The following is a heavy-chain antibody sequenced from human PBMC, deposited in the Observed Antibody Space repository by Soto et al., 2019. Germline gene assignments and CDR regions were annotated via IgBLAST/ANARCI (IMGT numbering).Heavy chain of an antibody. CDR2: IWYDGTTK. Sequence: QVQLVETGGGVVQPGRSLRLSCAASGFAFHRYGIHWVRQAPGKGLEWVADIWYDGTTKYYAGSVKGRFTVSRDDSENTVYLQMDSLRAGDTAVYYCARDGSGGDWRFFDCWGQGTLVTVSS. V-gene: IGHV3-33*01. D-gene: IGHD3-10*01. CDR1: GFAFHRYG. CDR3: ARDGSGGDWRFFDC. J-gene: IGHJ4*02.